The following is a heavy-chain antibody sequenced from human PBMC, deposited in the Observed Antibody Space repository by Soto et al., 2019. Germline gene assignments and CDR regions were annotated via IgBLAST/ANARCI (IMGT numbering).Heavy chain of an antibody. V-gene: IGHV1-46*02. J-gene: IGHJ4*02. D-gene: IGHD4-17*01. CDR3: ARGPDDSDVPRWDH. CDR2: INLRGGTT. CDR1: GYNFNQYY. Sequence: QVQLVQSGPEVRKPGASVRLSCATSGYNFNQYYIHWVRQAPGQGLEWMGIINLRGGTTEYAHKFLWRVTVTGDTSTRTAYMELSSLRSEDTAVYFCARGPDDSDVPRWDHWGQGTLITVSS.